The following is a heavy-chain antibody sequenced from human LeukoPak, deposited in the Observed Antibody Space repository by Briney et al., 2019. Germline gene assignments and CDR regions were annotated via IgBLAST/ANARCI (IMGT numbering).Heavy chain of an antibody. CDR2: IWYDGSKS. D-gene: IGHD4-17*01. V-gene: IGHV3-33*01. Sequence: PGRSLRLSCAASGFIFSSYGTHWVRQAPGKGLEWVALIWYDGSKSYHADSVKGRFTISRDNSKNTLYLQMNSLRAEDTAVYYCASMTTVTLDDAFDIWGQGTMVTVSS. J-gene: IGHJ3*02. CDR3: ASMTTVTLDDAFDI. CDR1: GFIFSSYG.